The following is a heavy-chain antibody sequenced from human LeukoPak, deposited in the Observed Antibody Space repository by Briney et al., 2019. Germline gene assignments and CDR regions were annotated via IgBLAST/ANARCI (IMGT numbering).Heavy chain of an antibody. CDR3: AKKRGNDYYPLDY. Sequence: PGGSLRLSCAASGFTFSSYAMNWGHQAPGKGLEWVSIISGSGYTTYYADSVKGRFTISRDNSKNTLYLQMNSLRAEDTAVYYCAKKRGNDYYPLDYWGEGTLVTVSS. D-gene: IGHD3-22*01. V-gene: IGHV3-23*01. J-gene: IGHJ4*02. CDR2: ISGSGYTT. CDR1: GFTFSSYA.